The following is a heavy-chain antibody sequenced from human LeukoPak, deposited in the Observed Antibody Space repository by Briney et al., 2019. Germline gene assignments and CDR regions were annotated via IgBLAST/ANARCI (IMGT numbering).Heavy chain of an antibody. CDR1: GGSISSGGYY. V-gene: IGHV4-31*03. D-gene: IGHD1-20*01. Sequence: PSQTLSLTCTVSGGSISSGGYYWSWIRPHPGKGLEWIGYIYYSGSTYYNPSLKSRVTISVDTSKNQFSLKLSSVTAADTAVYYCARGRYNWNDGFDAFDIWGQGTMVTVSS. CDR3: ARGRYNWNDGFDAFDI. J-gene: IGHJ3*02. CDR2: IYYSGST.